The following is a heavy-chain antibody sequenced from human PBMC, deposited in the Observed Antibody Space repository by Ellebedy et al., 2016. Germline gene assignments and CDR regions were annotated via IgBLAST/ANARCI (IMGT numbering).Heavy chain of an antibody. V-gene: IGHV3-11*01. CDR1: GFTFSDYY. J-gene: IGHJ3*02. Sequence: GGSLRLSCAASGFTFSDYYMSWIRQAPGKGLEWVSYISSSGSTIYYADSVKGRFTISRDNAKNSLYLQMNSLRAEDTAVYYCARHDYVGSWSASAFDIWGQGTMVTVSS. CDR2: ISSSGSTI. D-gene: IGHD4-17*01. CDR3: ARHDYVGSWSASAFDI.